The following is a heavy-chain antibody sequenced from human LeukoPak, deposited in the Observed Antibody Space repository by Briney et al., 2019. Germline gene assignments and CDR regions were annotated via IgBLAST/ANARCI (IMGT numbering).Heavy chain of an antibody. J-gene: IGHJ5*02. CDR3: ARGVYDFWSGYRDWFDP. CDR2: IYYSGST. CDR1: GGSVSSGSYY. V-gene: IGHV4-61*01. Sequence: PSETLSLTCTVSGGSVSSGSYYWSWIRQPPGKGLEWIGYIYYSGSTNYNPSLKSRVTISVDTSKNQFSLKLSSVTAADTAVYYCARGVYDFWSGYRDWFDPWGQGTLVTVSS. D-gene: IGHD3-3*01.